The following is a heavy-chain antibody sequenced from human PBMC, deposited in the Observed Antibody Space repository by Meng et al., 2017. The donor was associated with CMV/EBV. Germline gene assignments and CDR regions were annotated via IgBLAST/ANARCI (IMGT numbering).Heavy chain of an antibody. CDR1: GFTFSSYE. CDR3: SRVGLVPAAKDAFDI. J-gene: IGHJ3*02. V-gene: IGHV3-48*03. Sequence: GESLKISCAASGFTFSSYEMNWVRQAPGKGLEWGSYISSSGSTIYYADSVKGRFTISRDNAKNSLYLQMNSLRAEDTAVYYCSRVGLVPAAKDAFDIWGQGTMVTVSS. CDR2: ISSSGSTI. D-gene: IGHD2-2*01.